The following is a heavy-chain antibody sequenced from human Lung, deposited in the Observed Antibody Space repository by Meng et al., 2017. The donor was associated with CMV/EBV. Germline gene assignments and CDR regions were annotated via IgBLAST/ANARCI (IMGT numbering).Heavy chain of an antibody. V-gene: IGHV3-23*01. D-gene: IGHD3-10*01. CDR1: GFTFSTYA. J-gene: IGHJ4*02. CDR3: AKSSLIWFRESPGGYFDY. Sequence: SCAASGFTFSTYAMSWVRQAPGKGLEWVSAISGSGGSTYYADSVKGRFTISRDNSKNTLYLQMNSLRAEDTAVYYCAKSSLIWFRESPGGYFDYWXQGNXVTVSS. CDR2: ISGSGGST.